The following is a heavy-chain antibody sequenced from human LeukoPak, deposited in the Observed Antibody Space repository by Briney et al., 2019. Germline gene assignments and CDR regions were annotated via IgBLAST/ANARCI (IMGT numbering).Heavy chain of an antibody. J-gene: IGHJ4*02. Sequence: PGGSLRLSCAASGFTFSSYEMNWVRQAPGKGLEWVPYISSSGSTIYYADSVKGRFTISRDNAKNSLYLQMNSLRAEDTAVYYCAKVGGYYDSSGYFGYWGQGTLVTVSS. CDR3: AKVGGYYDSSGYFGY. V-gene: IGHV3-48*03. CDR2: ISSSGSTI. D-gene: IGHD3-22*01. CDR1: GFTFSSYE.